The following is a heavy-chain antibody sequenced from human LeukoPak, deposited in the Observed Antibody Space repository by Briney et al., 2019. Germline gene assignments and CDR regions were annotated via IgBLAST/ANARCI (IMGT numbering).Heavy chain of an antibody. CDR1: GFTFSNAW. Sequence: GGSLRLSCAASGFTFSNAWMSWVRQAPGKGLEWVGRIKSKTDGGTTDYAAPVKGRFTISRDDSKNTLYLQMNSLKTEDTAVYYCTTDLTTPRGFLEWLLSDYYYMDVWGKGTTVTVSS. J-gene: IGHJ6*03. CDR2: IKSKTDGGTT. V-gene: IGHV3-15*01. D-gene: IGHD3-3*01. CDR3: TTDLTTPRGFLEWLLSDYYYMDV.